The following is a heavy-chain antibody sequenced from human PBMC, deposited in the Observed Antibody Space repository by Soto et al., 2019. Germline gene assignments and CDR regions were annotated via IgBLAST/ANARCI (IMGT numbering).Heavy chain of an antibody. CDR3: ASRLAARPGFYYYYGMDV. J-gene: IGHJ6*02. CDR2: IIPIFGTA. D-gene: IGHD6-6*01. Sequence: QVQLVQSGAEVKKPGSSVKVSCKASGGTFSSYAISWVRRAPGQGLEWMGGIIPIFGTANYAQKFQGRVTITADESTSTAYMELSSLRSEDTAVYYCASRLAARPGFYYYYGMDVWGQGTTVTVSS. V-gene: IGHV1-69*01. CDR1: GGTFSSYA.